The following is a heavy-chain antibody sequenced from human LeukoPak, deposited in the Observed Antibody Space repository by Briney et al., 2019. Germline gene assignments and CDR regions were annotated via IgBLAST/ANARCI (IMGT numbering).Heavy chain of an antibody. Sequence: GGSLRLSCAASGFTFSSYAMSWVRQAPGKGLEWVSGISGSGDNTYYADSVKGRFTISRDNSKNTLYVQVNSLGTEDTAAYYCAKGSYYDSSGSFYFDYWGQGTLSPSPQ. V-gene: IGHV3-23*01. CDR2: ISGSGDNT. CDR3: AKGSYYDSSGSFYFDY. D-gene: IGHD3-22*01. CDR1: GFTFSSYA. J-gene: IGHJ4*02.